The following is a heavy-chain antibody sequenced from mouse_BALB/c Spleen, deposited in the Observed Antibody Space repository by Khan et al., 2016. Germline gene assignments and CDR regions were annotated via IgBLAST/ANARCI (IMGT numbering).Heavy chain of an antibody. CDR3: ARWDWYCDV. CDR1: GFNIKDTY. CDR2: IDPANGNT. Sequence: VQLQQSGAELVKPGASVKLSCTASGFNIKDTYMHWVKQRPEQGLEWIGRIDPANGNTKYDPKFQGKATITADTSSNTAYLQLSSLTSEDTAVYDCARWDWYCDVWGAGTTVTVSS. V-gene: IGHV14-3*02. J-gene: IGHJ1*01.